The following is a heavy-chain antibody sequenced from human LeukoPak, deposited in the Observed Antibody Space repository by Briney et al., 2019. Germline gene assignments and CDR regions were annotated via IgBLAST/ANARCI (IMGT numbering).Heavy chain of an antibody. CDR1: GGTFSSYS. V-gene: IGHV3-48*01. D-gene: IGHD2-2*01. CDR3: ARVVSPLSDIVVVPAAAWFDP. J-gene: IGHJ5*02. CDR2: ISSSSSTI. Sequence: SCKASGGTFSSYSMNWVRQAPGKGLEWVSYISSSSSTIYYADSVKGRFTISRDNAKNSLYLQMNSLRAEDTAVYYCARVVSPLSDIVVVPAAAWFDPWGQGTLVTVSS.